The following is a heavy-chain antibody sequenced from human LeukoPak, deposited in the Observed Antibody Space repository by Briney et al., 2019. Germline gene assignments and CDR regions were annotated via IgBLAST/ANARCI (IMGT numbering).Heavy chain of an antibody. CDR2: IYYSGST. V-gene: IGHV4-39*07. Sequence: SETLSLTCTVSGGSISSIIFYWGWIRQPPGKGLEWIGSIYYSGSTYYNSSLKSRVTISVDTSKNQFSLKLSSVTAPDTAVYYCARARADYYDSSGYYLDYWGQGTLVTVSS. J-gene: IGHJ4*02. D-gene: IGHD3-22*01. CDR3: ARARADYYDSSGYYLDY. CDR1: GGSISSIIFY.